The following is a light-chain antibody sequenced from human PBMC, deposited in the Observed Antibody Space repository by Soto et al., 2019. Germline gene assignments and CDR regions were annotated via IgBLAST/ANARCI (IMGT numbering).Light chain of an antibody. V-gene: IGKV1-33*01. Sequence: IPMTKSPSSLSESVGDRATITCHASQDSSNYLNWYQQKPWKAPKIPIYDASNLEKGVPSRFSGSGSGTDVTFTISSLQTEDIATDDWQQYYYPWTFGQGIKVEIK. CDR1: QDSSNY. CDR2: DAS. CDR3: QQYYYPWT. J-gene: IGKJ1*01.